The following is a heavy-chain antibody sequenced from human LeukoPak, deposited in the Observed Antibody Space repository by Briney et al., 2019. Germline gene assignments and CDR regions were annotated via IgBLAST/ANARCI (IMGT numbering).Heavy chain of an antibody. D-gene: IGHD1-26*01. J-gene: IGHJ4*02. V-gene: IGHV4-59*01. CDR2: IYYSGST. CDR3: ARVRIVGAISYFDY. Sequence: PSETLSLTCTVSGGSISSYYWSWIRQPPGKGLEWIGYIYYSGSTNYNPSLKSRVTISVDTSKNQFSLKLSSVTAADTAVYYCARVRIVGAISYFDYWGQGTLVTVS. CDR1: GGSISSYY.